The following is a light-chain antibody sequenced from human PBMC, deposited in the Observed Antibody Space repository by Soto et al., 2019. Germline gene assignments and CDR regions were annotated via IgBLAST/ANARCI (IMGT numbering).Light chain of an antibody. CDR3: HQYNNWPPYT. CDR2: GAS. CDR1: QSVSTN. V-gene: IGKV3-15*01. Sequence: EIVMTQSPATLSVFPGERATLSCRASQSVSTNLAWYQHKPGQAPRLLIYGASARATGIPARFSGSGSGTEFTLTISSLQSEDFAVYYCHQYNNWPPYTFGQGTKLEIK. J-gene: IGKJ2*01.